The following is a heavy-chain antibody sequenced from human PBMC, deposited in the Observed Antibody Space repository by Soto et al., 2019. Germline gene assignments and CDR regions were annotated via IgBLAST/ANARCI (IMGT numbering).Heavy chain of an antibody. CDR2: VYATGTT. Sequence: SETLSLTCSVSGGSISKFYWSWIRKTAGKGLEWMGRVYATGTTDYNPSLRSRVAMSVDISKKTFSLRLTSVTAADTGVYYCVRDGSKTLRDWFDPWGQGKSVTVSS. CDR1: GGSISKFY. CDR3: VRDGSKTLRDWFDP. J-gene: IGHJ5*02. D-gene: IGHD4-17*01. V-gene: IGHV4-4*07.